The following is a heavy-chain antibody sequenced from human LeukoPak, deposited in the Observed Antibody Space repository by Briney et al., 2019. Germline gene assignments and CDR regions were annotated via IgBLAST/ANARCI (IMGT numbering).Heavy chain of an antibody. D-gene: IGHD6-13*01. V-gene: IGHV3-53*01. J-gene: IGHJ4*02. CDR2: IYSGGST. Sequence: GGSLRLSCAAAGFTVSSNYMSWVRQAPGKGLEWVSVIYSGGSTYYADSVKGRFTISRDNSKNTLYLQMNSLRAEDTAVYYCVGGQQLVRYYFDYWGQGTLVTVSS. CDR3: VGGQQLVRYYFDY. CDR1: GFTVSSNY.